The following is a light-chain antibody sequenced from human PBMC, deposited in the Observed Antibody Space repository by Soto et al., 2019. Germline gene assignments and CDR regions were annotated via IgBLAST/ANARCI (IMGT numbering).Light chain of an antibody. CDR2: DVT. V-gene: IGLV2-11*01. CDR1: SSDVGGYNY. Sequence: QSVLTQPRSVSGSPGQSVTISCTGTSSDVGGYNYVSWYQHHPGRAPKLIIYDVTQRPSGIPDRFSGSKSGNTASLTVSGLQAADEADYFCKSYAGSNTYVFGSGTKVTVL. CDR3: KSYAGSNTYV. J-gene: IGLJ1*01.